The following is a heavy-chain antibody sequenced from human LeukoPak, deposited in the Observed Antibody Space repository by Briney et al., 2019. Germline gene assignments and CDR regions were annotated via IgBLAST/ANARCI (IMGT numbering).Heavy chain of an antibody. J-gene: IGHJ5*02. CDR1: GFTFSSYA. Sequence: GGSLRLSCAASGFTFSSYAMSRVRQAPGKGLEWVSAISGSGGSTYYADSVKGRFTISRDNSKNTLYLQMNSLRAEDTAVYYCAKGLKVTYYDILTGRPWGQGTLVTVSS. V-gene: IGHV3-23*01. CDR2: ISGSGGST. D-gene: IGHD3-9*01. CDR3: AKGLKVTYYDILTGRP.